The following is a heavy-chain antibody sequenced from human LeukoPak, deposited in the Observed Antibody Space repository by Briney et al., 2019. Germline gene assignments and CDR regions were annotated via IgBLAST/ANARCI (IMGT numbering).Heavy chain of an antibody. CDR3: AKGQQQLVRGTVFDY. V-gene: IGHV3-23*01. CDR2: ISGSGGST. CDR1: GFTLSSYA. D-gene: IGHD6-13*01. Sequence: PGGSLRLSCAASGFTLSSYAMSWVRQAPGKGLEWVSAISGSGGSTYYADSVKGRFTISRDNSKNTLYLQMNSLRAEDTAVYYCAKGQQQLVRGTVFDYWGQGTLVTVSS. J-gene: IGHJ4*02.